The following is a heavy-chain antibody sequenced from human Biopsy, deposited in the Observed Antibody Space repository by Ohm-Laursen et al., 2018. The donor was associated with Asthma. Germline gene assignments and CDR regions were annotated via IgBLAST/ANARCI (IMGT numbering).Heavy chain of an antibody. CDR2: INPNSGGT. CDR1: GYTFIGYH. CDR3: GLGKGGDQHTMVTLYS. V-gene: IGHV1-2*06. D-gene: IGHD7-27*01. Sequence: SVKVSCKTSGYTFIGYHIHWVRQAPGQGLEWMGRINPNSGGTNYAQKFQGRVTMTSDTSISTAYMELSRLRSDDTAVYFCGLGKGGDQHTMVTLYSWGQGTLVTVSS. J-gene: IGHJ4*02.